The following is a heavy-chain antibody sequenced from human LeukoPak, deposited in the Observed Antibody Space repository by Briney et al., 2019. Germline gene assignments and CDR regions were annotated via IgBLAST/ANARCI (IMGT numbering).Heavy chain of an antibody. D-gene: IGHD3-9*01. Sequence: GTSVKVSCKASGGTFSSYAISWVRQAPGQGLEWMGGIIPIFGTANYAQKFQGRVTITADESTSRAYMELSSLRSEDTAVYYCASGDSLRYFDWLLLEGIPHWGQGTLVTVSS. CDR1: GGTFSSYA. CDR3: ASGDSLRYFDWLLLEGIPH. J-gene: IGHJ4*02. V-gene: IGHV1-69*13. CDR2: IIPIFGTA.